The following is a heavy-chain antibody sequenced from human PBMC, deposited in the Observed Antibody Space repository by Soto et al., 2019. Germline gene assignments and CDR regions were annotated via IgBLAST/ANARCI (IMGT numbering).Heavy chain of an antibody. V-gene: IGHV4-4*02. D-gene: IGHD3-22*01. CDR1: GGSISSSNW. CDR2: IYHSGST. J-gene: IGHJ5*02. Sequence: SETLSLTCAVSGGSISSSNWWSWVRQPPGKGLEWIGEIYHSGSTNYNPSLKSRVTISVDKSKNQFSLKLSSATAADTAVYYCARGRNSMIVVWFDPWGQGTLVTVSS. CDR3: ARGRNSMIVVWFDP.